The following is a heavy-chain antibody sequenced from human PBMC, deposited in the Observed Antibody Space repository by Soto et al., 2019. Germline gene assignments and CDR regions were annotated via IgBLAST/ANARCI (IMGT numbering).Heavy chain of an antibody. Sequence: LGESLKISCRGSGYSYTNYWIGWVRQMPGKGLEWMGIIYPGDSDTRYSPSFQGQVTISADKSISTAYLQWSSLKASDAAMYYCARLVGYSYGRRLTGLDVWGQGTTVTVSS. CDR3: ARLVGYSYGRRLTGLDV. V-gene: IGHV5-51*01. D-gene: IGHD5-18*01. CDR2: IYPGDSDT. J-gene: IGHJ6*02. CDR1: GYSYTNYW.